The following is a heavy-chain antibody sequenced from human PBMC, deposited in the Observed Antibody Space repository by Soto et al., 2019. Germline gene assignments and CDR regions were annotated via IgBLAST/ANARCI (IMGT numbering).Heavy chain of an antibody. Sequence: SETLSLTCTVSGGSISSYYWSWIRQPPGKGLEWIGYIYYSGSTNYNPSLKSRVTISVDTSKNQFSLKLSSVTAADTAVYYCARSGSPRGYKPLEDYYYYGMDVWGQGTTVTVSS. V-gene: IGHV4-59*01. J-gene: IGHJ6*02. CDR2: IYYSGST. D-gene: IGHD3-22*01. CDR1: GGSISSYY. CDR3: ARSGSPRGYKPLEDYYYYGMDV.